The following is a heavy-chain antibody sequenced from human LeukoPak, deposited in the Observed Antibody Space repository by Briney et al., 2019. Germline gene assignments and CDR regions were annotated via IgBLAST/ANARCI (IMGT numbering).Heavy chain of an antibody. V-gene: IGHV4-34*01. D-gene: IGHD3/OR15-3a*01. J-gene: IGHJ5*02. CDR1: GGSFSGYY. CDR3: ARGWTS. Sequence: SETLSLTCAVYGGSFSGYYWSWVRQPPGKGMEWVGEINHSAITNYNPSLKIRVTISVDTSKNQFSLKLSSVTAADTAVYYCARGWTSWGQGTLVTVSS. CDR2: INHSAIT.